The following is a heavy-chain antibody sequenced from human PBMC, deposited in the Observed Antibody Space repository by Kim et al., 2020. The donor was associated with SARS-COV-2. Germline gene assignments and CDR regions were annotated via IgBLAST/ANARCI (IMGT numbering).Heavy chain of an antibody. D-gene: IGHD6-19*01. CDR3: AREKYPNQWPHWYFDL. V-gene: IGHV3-53*04. CDR2: IERGGGA. J-gene: IGHJ2*01. Sequence: GGSLRLSCAASGFTVSGNFMTWVRQAPGKGLEWVSMIERGGGAYYADSVRGRFTTSRHSSENTVYLQMNSLRPEDTAFYYCAREKYPNQWPHWYFDLWGRGTLVTVSS. CDR1: GFTVSGNF.